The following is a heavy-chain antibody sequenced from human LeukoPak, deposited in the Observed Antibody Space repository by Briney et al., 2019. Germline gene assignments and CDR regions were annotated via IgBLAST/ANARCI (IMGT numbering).Heavy chain of an antibody. D-gene: IGHD4-17*01. CDR1: GYSFTSYD. CDR3: ARDYREYGDSCFDS. V-gene: IGHV1-18*01. J-gene: IGHJ4*02. Sequence: ASVKVSCKASGYSFTSYDISWVRQAPGQGLEWMGWISAYSGNTDYAQKLQGRVTMTTDTSTSTAYMELRSLISDDTAVYYCARDYREYGDSCFDSWGQGTLVTVSS. CDR2: ISAYSGNT.